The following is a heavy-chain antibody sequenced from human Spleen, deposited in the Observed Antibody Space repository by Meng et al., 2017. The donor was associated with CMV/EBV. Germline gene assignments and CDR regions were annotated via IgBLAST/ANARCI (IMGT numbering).Heavy chain of an antibody. CDR1: GFTFSSYW. Sequence: GGSLRLSCAASGFTFSSYWMSWVRQAPGKGLEWEANINQDGTEKYYADSMKGRFTISRDNIKNSLFLQMNSLRVEDTAVYFCARGADYDFWSGPTGAFDYWGQGSLVTVSS. J-gene: IGHJ4*02. D-gene: IGHD3-3*01. CDR2: INQDGTEK. V-gene: IGHV3-7*04. CDR3: ARGADYDFWSGPTGAFDY.